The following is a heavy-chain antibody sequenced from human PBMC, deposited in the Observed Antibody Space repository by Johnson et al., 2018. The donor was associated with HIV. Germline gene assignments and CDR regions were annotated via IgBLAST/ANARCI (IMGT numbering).Heavy chain of an antibody. CDR3: AKDRGSPGIPAAFDS. V-gene: IGHV3-33*06. CDR2: IWYDGTNK. D-gene: IGHD1-26*01. Sequence: QVQLVESGGAVVQPGRSLRLSCAASGFTFSSYGMHWVRQAPGKGLEWVAVIWYDGTNKYYADSVKGLFTISRDNSKRTLYLQMNSLRAEDTAVYYCAKDRGSPGIPAAFDSWGQGTMVTVAS. CDR1: GFTFSSYG. J-gene: IGHJ3*02.